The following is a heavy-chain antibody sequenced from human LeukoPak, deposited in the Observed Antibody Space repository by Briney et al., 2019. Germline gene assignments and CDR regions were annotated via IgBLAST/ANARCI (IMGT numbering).Heavy chain of an antibody. Sequence: ASVKVSCKASGYTFTTYLIHWARQAPGQGLEWMGEVHPVTGGTNYAQRFQGRVTMTRDTSTSTVYMELSSLRSEDTAVYFCARDPAKGRPDAYDIWGKGTMVTVSS. CDR1: GYTFTTYL. CDR3: ARDPAKGRPDAYDI. CDR2: VHPVTGGT. D-gene: IGHD3-10*01. V-gene: IGHV1-46*01. J-gene: IGHJ3*02.